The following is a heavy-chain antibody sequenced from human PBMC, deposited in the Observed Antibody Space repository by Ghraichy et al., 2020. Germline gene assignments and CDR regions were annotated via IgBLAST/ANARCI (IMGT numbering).Heavy chain of an antibody. CDR3: VRDYYHNVVDP. CDR2: ISGSGDYI. D-gene: IGHD3-22*01. CDR1: GASFSTFA. J-gene: IGHJ5*02. Sequence: GGSLRLSYSVSGASFSTFAMHWIRQAPGKGLQYVSGISGSGDYIYYADSVKGRFTISRDYSKNTLYFQMTSLRAEDTAVYYCVRDYYHNVVDPWGQGTLVTVSS. V-gene: IGHV3-64D*06.